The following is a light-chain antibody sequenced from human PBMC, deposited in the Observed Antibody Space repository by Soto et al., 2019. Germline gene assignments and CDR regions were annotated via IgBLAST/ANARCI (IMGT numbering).Light chain of an antibody. J-gene: IGLJ2*01. Sequence: SYELTQPPSVSVAPGKTARITCGGNNNGSKSVQWYQQKPGQAPVLVIYYDSDRPSGIPERFSGSNSGNTATLTISRVEAGDEADYYCQLWDSSSDHPVFGGGTKLTVL. CDR1: NNGSKS. CDR2: YDS. CDR3: QLWDSSSDHPV. V-gene: IGLV3-21*04.